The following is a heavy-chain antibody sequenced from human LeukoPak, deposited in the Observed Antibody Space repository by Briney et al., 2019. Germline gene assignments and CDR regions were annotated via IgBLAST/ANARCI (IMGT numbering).Heavy chain of an antibody. Sequence: ASVKVSCKASGYTFTSYYMHWVRQAPGGGLEWMGIINPTGGSTSYAQKFQGRVTMTRDTSISTAYMELSRLRSDDTAVYYCARGKRASSIDYWGQGTLVTVSS. J-gene: IGHJ4*02. D-gene: IGHD3-10*01. CDR3: ARGKRASSIDY. CDR2: INPTGGST. V-gene: IGHV1-46*01. CDR1: GYTFTSYY.